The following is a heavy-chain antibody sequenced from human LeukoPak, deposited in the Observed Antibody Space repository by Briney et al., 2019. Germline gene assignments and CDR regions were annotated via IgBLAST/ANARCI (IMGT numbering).Heavy chain of an antibody. CDR2: ISSSSSTI. CDR1: GFTFSSYS. J-gene: IGHJ5*02. Sequence: GGSLRLSCAASGFTFSSYSMNWVRKAPGKGLEWVSYISSSSSTIYYADSVKGRFTISRDNAKNSLYLQMNSLRAEDTAVYYCARTHYSSSSPSFDPWGQGTLVTVSS. CDR3: ARTHYSSSSPSFDP. D-gene: IGHD6-13*01. V-gene: IGHV3-48*04.